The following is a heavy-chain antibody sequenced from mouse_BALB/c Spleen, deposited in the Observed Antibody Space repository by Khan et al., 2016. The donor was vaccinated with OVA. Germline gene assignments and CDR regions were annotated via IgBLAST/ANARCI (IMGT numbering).Heavy chain of an antibody. D-gene: IGHD1-1*01. CDR2: IYPGNSET. CDR3: TRSYYSYYFDY. V-gene: IGHV1-5*01. Sequence: VQLQQSGTVLARPGASVKMSCKASGYSFTSYWMHWVQQRPGQGLEWIGAIYPGNSETRYNQKFRGKAKLTTVTSASTAYMELSSLTNADSAVYYGTRSYYSYYFDYWGQGTTLTVSS. CDR1: GYSFTSYW. J-gene: IGHJ2*01.